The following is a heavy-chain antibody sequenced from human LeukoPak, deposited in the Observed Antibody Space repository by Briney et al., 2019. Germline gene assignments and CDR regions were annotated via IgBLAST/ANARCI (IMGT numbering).Heavy chain of an antibody. J-gene: IGHJ4*02. CDR1: GYTFTSYA. CDR2: INAGNGNT. CDR3: ARDLRGDYVFDY. D-gene: IGHD3-10*02. V-gene: IGHV1-3*01. Sequence: ASVKVSCKASGYTFTSYAMHWVRQAPGQRLEWMGWINAGNGNTKYSQKFQGRVTMTTDTSTSTAYMELRSLRSDDTAVYYCARDLRGDYVFDYWGQGTLVTVSS.